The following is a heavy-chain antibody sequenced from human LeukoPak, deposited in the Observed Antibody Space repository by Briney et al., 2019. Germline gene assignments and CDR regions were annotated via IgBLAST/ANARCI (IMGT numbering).Heavy chain of an antibody. V-gene: IGHV4-59*08. CDR1: GGSISSYY. D-gene: IGHD4-17*01. CDR3: ARSDYGDSTGNYYMDV. J-gene: IGHJ6*03. CDR2: IYYSGST. Sequence: SETLSLTCTVSGGSISSYYWSWIRQPPGKGLEWIGYIYYSGSTNYNPSLKSRVTISVDTSKNQFSLKLSSVTAADTAVYYCARSDYGDSTGNYYMDVWGKGTTVTVSS.